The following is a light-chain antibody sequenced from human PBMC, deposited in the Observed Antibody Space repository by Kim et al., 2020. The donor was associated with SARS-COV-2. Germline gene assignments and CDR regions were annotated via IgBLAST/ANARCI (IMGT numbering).Light chain of an antibody. J-gene: IGKJ1*01. V-gene: IGKV1-5*03. Sequence: DLQMTQSPSTLSASVGDRVTVTCRASQSIGRWLAWYQQKPGQAPKLLIYMASTLHSGVPSRFSDSGSGTEFTLTISGLQPDDTATYYCQQYNSYSGTFGQGTKVDIK. CDR1: QSIGRW. CDR2: MAS. CDR3: QQYNSYSGT.